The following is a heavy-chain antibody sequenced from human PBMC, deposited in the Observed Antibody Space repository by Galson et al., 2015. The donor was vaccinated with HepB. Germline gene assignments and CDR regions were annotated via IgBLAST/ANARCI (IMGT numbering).Heavy chain of an antibody. CDR3: AGLGGTYTMDV. D-gene: IGHD1-26*01. Sequence: SLRLSCAASGFTLNTYWIHWVRQVPGKGLMWVSRVKSDGSKTGYADSVEGRFIVFRDNARNTVWLQMSSLRVEDTAVYYCAGLGGTYTMDVWGQGTAVTVSS. CDR2: VKSDGSKT. V-gene: IGHV3-74*01. J-gene: IGHJ6*02. CDR1: GFTLNTYW.